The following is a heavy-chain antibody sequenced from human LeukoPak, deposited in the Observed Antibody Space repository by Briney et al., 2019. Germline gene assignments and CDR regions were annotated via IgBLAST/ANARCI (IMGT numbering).Heavy chain of an antibody. J-gene: IGHJ4*02. CDR1: GGTFSSYA. CDR2: IIPIFGTA. Sequence: ASVKVSCKASGGTFSSYAISWVRQAPGQGLEWMGGIIPIFGTANYAQKFQGRVTITADKSTSTAYMELSSLRSEDTAVYYCARWGTYYYDSSGYYYFDYWGQGTLVTVSS. D-gene: IGHD3-22*01. V-gene: IGHV1-69*06. CDR3: ARWGTYYYDSSGYYYFDY.